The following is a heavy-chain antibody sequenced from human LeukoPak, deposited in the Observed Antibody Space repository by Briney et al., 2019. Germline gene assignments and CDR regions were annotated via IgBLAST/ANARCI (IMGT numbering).Heavy chain of an antibody. V-gene: IGHV1-69-2*01. CDR2: VDPEDGET. D-gene: IGHD6-19*01. Sequence: ASVKVSCKVSGYTFTDYYMHWVQQAPGKGLEWMGLVDPEDGETIYAEKFQGRVTITADTSTDTAYMELSSLRSEDTAVYYRATMTVAGRADYWGQGTLVTVSS. CDR3: ATMTVAGRADY. CDR1: GYTFTDYY. J-gene: IGHJ4*02.